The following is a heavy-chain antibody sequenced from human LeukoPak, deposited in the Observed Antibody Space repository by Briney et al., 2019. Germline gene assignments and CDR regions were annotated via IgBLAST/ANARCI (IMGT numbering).Heavy chain of an antibody. CDR2: ISYDGSNK. CDR3: ARDRTTVTTLGWFDP. V-gene: IGHV3-30*03. J-gene: IGHJ5*02. Sequence: GGSLRLSCAASGFTFSSYGMHWVRQAPGKGLEWVAVISYDGSNKYYADSVKGRFTISRDNSKNTLYLQMNSLRAEDTAVYYCARDRTTVTTLGWFDPWGQGTLVTVSS. CDR1: GFTFSSYG. D-gene: IGHD4-17*01.